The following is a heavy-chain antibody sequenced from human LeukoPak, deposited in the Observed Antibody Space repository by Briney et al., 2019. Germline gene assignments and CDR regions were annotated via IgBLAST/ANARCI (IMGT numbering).Heavy chain of an antibody. D-gene: IGHD1-1*01. CDR1: GFPFIEYS. J-gene: IGHJ4*02. V-gene: IGHV3-48*01. CDR2: IGIDSGNT. CDR3: ARDHNYAFDN. Sequence: GSLRLSCTASGFPFIEYSMNWVRQVPGKGLEWIAYIGIDSGNTKYADSVRGRFTISADKVKNSLYLQMNSLRVEDTAVYYCARDHNYAFDNWGQGTLVSVAS.